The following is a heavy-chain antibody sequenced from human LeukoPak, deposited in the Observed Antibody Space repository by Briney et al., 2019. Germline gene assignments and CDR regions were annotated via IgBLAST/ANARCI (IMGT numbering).Heavy chain of an antibody. D-gene: IGHD3-10*01. CDR2: ISAYNGNT. Sequence: GASVKVSCKASGYTFTSYGISWVRQAPGQGLEWMGWISAYNGNTNYAQKLQGRVTMTTDTSTSTAYMELRSLRSDDTAVYYCARKSPYGSGSQSRGYYYYGMDVWGQGTTVTVSS. V-gene: IGHV1-18*01. J-gene: IGHJ6*02. CDR1: GYTFTSYG. CDR3: ARKSPYGSGSQSRGYYYYGMDV.